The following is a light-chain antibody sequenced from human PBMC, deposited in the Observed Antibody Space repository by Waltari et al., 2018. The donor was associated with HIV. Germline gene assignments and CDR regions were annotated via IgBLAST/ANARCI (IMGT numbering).Light chain of an antibody. J-gene: IGLJ1*01. CDR2: RNN. Sequence: QSVLTQPPSASGTPGQRVTISCSGSSSNIGSNYVYWYQQLPGTAPKLLIYRNNQRPSGVPDRFSGSKSGTSASVAISGLRSEDEADYYCAAWDDSQYVFGTGTKVTVL. CDR3: AAWDDSQYV. V-gene: IGLV1-47*01. CDR1: SSNIGSNY.